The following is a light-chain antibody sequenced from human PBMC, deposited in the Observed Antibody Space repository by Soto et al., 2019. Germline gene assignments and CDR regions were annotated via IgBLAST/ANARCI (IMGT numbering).Light chain of an antibody. CDR1: QGISSY. CDR3: QQLNSYTLT. V-gene: IGKV1-9*01. Sequence: IQLTQSPSSLSASVGDRVTITCRVSQGISSYLAWYPQTPGKAPKVLIYAASTLQSGVPSRFGSSGAGTDCTRPISSLQPEDVYTDYCQQLNSYTLTFGGGTKVDIK. CDR2: AAS. J-gene: IGKJ4*01.